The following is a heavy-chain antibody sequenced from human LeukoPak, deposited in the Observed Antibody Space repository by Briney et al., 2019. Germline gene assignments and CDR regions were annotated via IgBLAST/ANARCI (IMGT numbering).Heavy chain of an antibody. CDR1: GFTFSAHG. CDR2: IRHDGNNQ. V-gene: IGHV3-30*02. J-gene: IGHJ4*02. D-gene: IGHD3-3*01. CDR3: AIDFWSGYSDY. Sequence: GGSLRLSCAASGFTFSAHGMHWVCQAPGKGLEWVAYIRHDGNNQQYVDSVKGRFTISRDNSKNMLYLQMNSLRVEDTAVYYCAIDFWSGYSDYWGEGTLVTVSS.